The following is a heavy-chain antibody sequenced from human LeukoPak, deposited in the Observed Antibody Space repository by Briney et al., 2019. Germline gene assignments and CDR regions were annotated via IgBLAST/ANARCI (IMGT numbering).Heavy chain of an antibody. J-gene: IGHJ2*01. CDR2: IYYSGCN. V-gene: IGHV4-59*12. CDR1: SGPITGYY. D-gene: IGHD6-13*01. CDR3: ARETSWLPYFDL. Sequence: PSETLTLTCTVSSGPITGYYWSWIRQPPGKGLEWIGYIYYSGCNNNIPSLKRRVTIPVDTSENQFSLNLNSVTAADTAVYFCARETSWLPYFDLWGRGTLVTVSS.